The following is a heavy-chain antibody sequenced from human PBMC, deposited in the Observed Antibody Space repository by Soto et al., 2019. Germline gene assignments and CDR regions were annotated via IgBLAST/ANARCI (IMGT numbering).Heavy chain of an antibody. CDR3: ARISRYCSGGDCHA. J-gene: IGHJ5*02. CDR2: ISYDGSNT. CDR1: GGSFNSYD. D-gene: IGHD2-15*01. Sequence: GRTMRLSCAASGGSFNSYDMHWVRQDPGKGPEWVAIISYDGSNTYYLDSVRGRFTISRDNSKDTLYLQMHSLRSEDTAIYSCARISRYCSGGDCHAWGQGTQVTVSS. V-gene: IGHV3-30*03.